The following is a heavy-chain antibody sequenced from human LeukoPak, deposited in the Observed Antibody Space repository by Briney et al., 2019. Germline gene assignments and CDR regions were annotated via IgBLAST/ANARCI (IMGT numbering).Heavy chain of an antibody. CDR2: ITRGGTI. D-gene: IGHD3-9*01. J-gene: IGHJ6*02. Sequence: PGRCPTLALAPAASSVGTNNAGWGRQPRGNWRELGVYITRGGTIYYADSVEGRFTISRDNAKNSLYLQMNSLRAEDTAMYYCARDSALFDWLLVAYYYGMDVWGQGTTVTVSS. V-gene: IGHV3-48*04. CDR3: ARDSALFDWLLVAYYYGMDV. CDR1: ASSVGTNN.